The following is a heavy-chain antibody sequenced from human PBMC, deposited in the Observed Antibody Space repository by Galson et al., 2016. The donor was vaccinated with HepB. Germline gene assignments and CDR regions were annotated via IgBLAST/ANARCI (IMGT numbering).Heavy chain of an antibody. CDR2: ITGTGAFT. CDR3: AKVAEGRFWAEYYFDY. D-gene: IGHD1-14*01. J-gene: IGHJ4*02. Sequence: SLRLSCAVSGFTFDDYAMSWVRPAPGQGLEWVSSITGTGAFTYYPVSVKGRFTISRDNSKNTVYLQMNNLRVEDTAVYYCAKVAEGRFWAEYYFDYWGQGTLATVSS. CDR1: GFTFDDYA. V-gene: IGHV3-23*01.